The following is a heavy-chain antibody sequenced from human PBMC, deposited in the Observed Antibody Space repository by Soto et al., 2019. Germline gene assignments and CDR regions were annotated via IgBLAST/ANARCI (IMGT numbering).Heavy chain of an antibody. V-gene: IGHV1-2*02. CDR1: GPTFIVSY. Sequence: QLVQSGAEVKKPGASVKVSCKTSGPTFIVSYIHWVRQAPGQGLEWMGWIDPKSGDTTDEQKFLGRVTMTRDTSINSAYMEVNTLTSDDTALYYCARVSVDVPEWGQGTLITVSS. CDR3: ARVSVDVPE. CDR2: IDPKSGDT. J-gene: IGHJ4*02. D-gene: IGHD5-12*01.